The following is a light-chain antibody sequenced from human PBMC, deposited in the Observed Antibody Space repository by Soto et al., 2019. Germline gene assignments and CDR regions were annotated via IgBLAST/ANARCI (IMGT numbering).Light chain of an antibody. Sequence: DSKMAHPASSVRRKVGDRVTRTSRASQSFSTYLAWYQQKPGKVPKLLISGISTLQSGVPSRFSGSGYGTEFTLTISNLQPEDAATYYCQKYNTARLTFAGGTKVDIK. CDR1: QSFSTY. CDR2: GIS. CDR3: QKYNTARLT. J-gene: IGKJ4*01. V-gene: IGKV1-27*01.